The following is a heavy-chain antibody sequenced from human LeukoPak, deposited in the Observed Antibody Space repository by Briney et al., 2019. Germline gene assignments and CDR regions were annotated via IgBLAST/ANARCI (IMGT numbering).Heavy chain of an antibody. J-gene: IGHJ4*02. V-gene: IGHV3-30*18. CDR1: GFTFSTYG. CDR2: ISYDGSNE. Sequence: AGGSLRLSCAASGFTFSTYGIHWVRQAPGKGLEWVSFISYDGSNEYYADSVKGRFTISRDNSKNTLYLRMNSLRAEDTAVYYCVKDQGYASGWYDYWGQGTLVTVSS. CDR3: VKDQGYASGWYDY. D-gene: IGHD6-19*01.